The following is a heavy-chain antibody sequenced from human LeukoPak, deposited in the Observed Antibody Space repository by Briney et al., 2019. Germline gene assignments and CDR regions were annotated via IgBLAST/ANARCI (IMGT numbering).Heavy chain of an antibody. CDR1: GFTFSSYA. V-gene: IGHV3-23*01. CDR3: AKVWEYSSPTFFDY. J-gene: IGHJ4*02. Sequence: GGSLRLSCAASGFTFSSYAMSWVRQAPGKGLEWVSAISGGGSTYYADSVKGRFTISRDNSKNTLYLQMNSLRAEDTAVYYCAKVWEYSSPTFFDYWGQGTLVTVSS. D-gene: IGHD6-6*01. CDR2: ISGGGST.